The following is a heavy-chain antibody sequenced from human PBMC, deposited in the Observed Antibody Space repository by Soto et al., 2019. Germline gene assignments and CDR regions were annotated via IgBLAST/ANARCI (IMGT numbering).Heavy chain of an antibody. CDR1: GGSFSGYY. J-gene: IGHJ4*02. CDR2: INHSGST. Sequence: SETLSLTCAVYGGSFSGYYWSWIRQPPGKGLEWIGEINHSGSTNYNPSLKSRVTISVDTSKNQFSLKLSSVTAADTAVYYCARGPIIAAAGTGGFDYWGQGTLVTVS. D-gene: IGHD6-13*01. CDR3: ARGPIIAAAGTGGFDY. V-gene: IGHV4-34*01.